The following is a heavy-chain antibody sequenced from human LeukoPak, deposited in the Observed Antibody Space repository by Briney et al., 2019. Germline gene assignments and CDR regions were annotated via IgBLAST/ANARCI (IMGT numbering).Heavy chain of an antibody. CDR1: GFTFSSYG. V-gene: IGHV3-30*19. CDR3: ARARYCSSISCRDAFDI. CDR2: IWYDGSNK. D-gene: IGHD2-2*01. Sequence: GGSLRLSCAASGFTFSSYGMHWVRQAPGKGLEWVAVIWYDGSNKYYADSVKGRFTVSRDNSRSTLYLQLNSLRVEDTAVYYCARARYCSSISCRDAFDIWGQGTMVTVSS. J-gene: IGHJ3*02.